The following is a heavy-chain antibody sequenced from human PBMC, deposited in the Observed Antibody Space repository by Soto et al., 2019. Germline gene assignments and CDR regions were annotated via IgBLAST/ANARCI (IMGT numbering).Heavy chain of an antibody. Sequence: ESGGGVVQPGRSLRLSCAASGFSFSISPMHWVRQAPGKGPEWVALISYDGTNKLYADSVKGRFTISRDNSKSTLYLQVDSLRPEDAAVYYCARDPKTSGGQHWAFNYFDSWGQGTLVTVSS. CDR3: ARDPKTSGGQHWAFNYFDS. CDR2: ISYDGTNK. J-gene: IGHJ4*02. CDR1: GFSFSISP. V-gene: IGHV3-30-3*01. D-gene: IGHD7-27*01.